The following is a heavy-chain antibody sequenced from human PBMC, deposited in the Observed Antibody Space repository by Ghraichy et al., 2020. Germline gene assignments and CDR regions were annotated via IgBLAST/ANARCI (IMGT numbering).Heavy chain of an antibody. CDR2: FSYDGKRK. J-gene: IGHJ3*02. V-gene: IGHV3-30*04. CDR3: AREGGDYEGGGFDI. Sequence: LSLTCAASGFTFSRYAMHWVRQAPGKGLEWVAVFSYDGKRKFYADSVKGRFTISRDNSKNTLDLQMNSLRAEDTAVYYCAREGGDYEGGGFDIWGQGTMVTVSS. CDR1: GFTFSRYA. D-gene: IGHD4-17*01.